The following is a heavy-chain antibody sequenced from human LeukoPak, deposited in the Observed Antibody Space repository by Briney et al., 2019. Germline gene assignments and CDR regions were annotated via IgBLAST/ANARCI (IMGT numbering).Heavy chain of an antibody. V-gene: IGHV3-23*01. J-gene: IGHJ3*02. CDR3: AKGPGDSSLVNAFDI. D-gene: IGHD3-22*01. CDR1: GFTFSSYA. CDR2: ISGSGGST. Sequence: GGSLRLSCAASGFTFSSYAMSWVRQAPGKGLKWVSAISGSGGSTYYADSVKGRFTISRDNSKDTLYLQMNSLRAEDTAVYYCAKGPGDSSLVNAFDIWGQGTMVTVSS.